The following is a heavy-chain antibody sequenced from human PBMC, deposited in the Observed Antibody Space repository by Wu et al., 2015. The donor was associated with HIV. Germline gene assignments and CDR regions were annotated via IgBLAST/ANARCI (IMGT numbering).Heavy chain of an antibody. CDR1: GGTFSSYA. CDR2: IIPIFGTA. Sequence: QVQLVQSGAEVKKPGSSVKVSCKASGGTFSSYAISWVRQAPGQGLEWMGGIIPIFGTANYAQKFQGRVTITTDESTSTAYMELSSLRSEDTAVYYCARGTSVPYYYDSSGYYTLDYWGQGTLVTVSS. J-gene: IGHJ4*02. CDR3: ARGTSVPYYYDSSGYYTLDY. V-gene: IGHV1-69*05. D-gene: IGHD3-22*01.